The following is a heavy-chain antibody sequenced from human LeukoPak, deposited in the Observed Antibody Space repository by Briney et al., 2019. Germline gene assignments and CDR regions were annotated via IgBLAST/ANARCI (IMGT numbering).Heavy chain of an antibody. CDR3: ATSTGKYDSSGYYYYYYYMDV. V-gene: IGHV1-24*01. D-gene: IGHD3-22*01. CDR1: GYTLTELS. J-gene: IGHJ6*03. CDR2: FDPEDGGT. Sequence: ASVKVSCKVSGYTLTELSMHWVRQAPGKGLEWMGGFDPEDGGTIYAQKFQGRVTMTEDTSTDTAYMELSSLRSEDTAVYYCATSTGKYDSSGYYYYYYYMDVWGKGTTVTVSS.